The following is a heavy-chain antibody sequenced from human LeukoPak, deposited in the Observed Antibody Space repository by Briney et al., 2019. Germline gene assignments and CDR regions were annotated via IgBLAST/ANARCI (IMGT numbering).Heavy chain of an antibody. CDR3: ARLSGTYLSFWFFDL. CDR2: IYYSGST. Sequence: PSETPSPTRTVSGGALSLYYWSWIRQPPREGPEGVGNIYYSGSTNYNPSLKSRVTISVDTSKNQLSLKLTSVTAADTAVYYCARLSGTYLSFWFFDLWGRGTLVTVPS. V-gene: IGHV4-59*08. CDR1: GGALSLYY. J-gene: IGHJ2*01. D-gene: IGHD1-26*01.